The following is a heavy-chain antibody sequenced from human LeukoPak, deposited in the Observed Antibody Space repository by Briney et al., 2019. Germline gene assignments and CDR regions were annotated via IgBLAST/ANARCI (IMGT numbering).Heavy chain of an antibody. D-gene: IGHD6-13*01. CDR1: GGSFSGYY. CDR2: INHSGST. J-gene: IGHJ4*02. CDR3: ARSRYSSSWSEFDY. V-gene: IGHV4-34*01. Sequence: SETLSLTCAVYGGSFSGYYWSWIRQPPGKGLEWIGEINHSGSTNYNPSLKSRVTISVDTSKNQFSLKLSSVTAADTAVYCCARSRYSSSWSEFDYWGQGTLVTVSS.